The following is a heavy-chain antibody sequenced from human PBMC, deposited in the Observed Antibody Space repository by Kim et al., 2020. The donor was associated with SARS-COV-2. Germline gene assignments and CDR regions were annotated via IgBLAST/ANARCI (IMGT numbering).Heavy chain of an antibody. V-gene: IGHV3-33*05. CDR2: ISYDGSNK. J-gene: IGHJ4*02. CDR1: GFTFSSYG. Sequence: GGSLRLSCAASGFTFSSYGMHWVRQAPGKGLEWVAVISYDGSNKYYADSVKGRFTISRDNSKNTLYLQMNSLRAEDTAVYYCARGERLVTYYFDYWGQGTLVTVSS. D-gene: IGHD3-9*01. CDR3: ARGERLVTYYFDY.